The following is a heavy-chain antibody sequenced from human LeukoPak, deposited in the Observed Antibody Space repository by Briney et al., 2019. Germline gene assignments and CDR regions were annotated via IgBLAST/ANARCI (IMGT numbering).Heavy chain of an antibody. CDR3: ARKYFDRLSTFDY. D-gene: IGHD3-9*01. J-gene: IGHJ4*02. V-gene: IGHV4-31*03. Sequence: SQTLSLTCTVSGGSISSGGYYWRWIRQHPGKGLEWIGYIYYSGSTYYNPSLKSRVTISVDTSKNQFSLKLSSVTAADTAVYYCARKYFDRLSTFDYWGQGTLVTVSS. CDR2: IYYSGST. CDR1: GGSISSGGYY.